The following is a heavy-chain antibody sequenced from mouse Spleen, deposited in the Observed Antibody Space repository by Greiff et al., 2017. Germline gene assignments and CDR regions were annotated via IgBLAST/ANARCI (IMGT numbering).Heavy chain of an antibody. CDR1: GYTFTSYW. CDR3: ARRYSNYPFYYAMDY. V-gene: IGHV1-55*01. CDR2: IYPGSGST. Sequence: QVQLQQPGAELVKPGASVKMSCKASGYTFTSYWITWVKQRPGQGLEWIGDIYPGSGSTNYNEKFKSKATLTVDTSSSTAYMQLSSLTSEDSAVYYCARRYSNYPFYYAMDYWGQGTSVTVSS. J-gene: IGHJ4*01. D-gene: IGHD2-5*01.